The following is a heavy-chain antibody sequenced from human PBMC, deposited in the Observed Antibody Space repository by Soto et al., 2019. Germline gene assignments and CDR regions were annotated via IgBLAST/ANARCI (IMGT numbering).Heavy chain of an antibody. J-gene: IGHJ5*02. Sequence: EVQLVESGGGLVQPGRSLRLSCAASGFTFDDYAMHWVRQAPGKGLEWVSGISWNSGSIGYADSVKGRFTISRDNAKNSRYLQMNSLRAEDTALYYCAKAISEYSGYDWSLFDPLGQGPLVTASS. CDR1: GFTFDDYA. D-gene: IGHD5-12*01. CDR2: ISWNSGSI. V-gene: IGHV3-9*01. CDR3: AKAISEYSGYDWSLFDP.